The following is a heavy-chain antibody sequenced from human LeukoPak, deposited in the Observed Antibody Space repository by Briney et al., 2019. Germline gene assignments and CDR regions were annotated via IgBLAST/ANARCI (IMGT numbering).Heavy chain of an antibody. J-gene: IGHJ6*03. V-gene: IGHV3-53*01. CDR2: IYSGGTT. Sequence: GGSLRLSCAASGFTVSSNYMSWVRQAPGKGLEWVSVIYSGGTTYYADSVKGRFTISRDNSKNTLYLQMNSLRAEDTAVYYCARDGYGNNYMDVWGKGTTVTVSS. CDR1: GFTVSSNY. CDR3: ARDGYGNNYMDV. D-gene: IGHD1/OR15-1a*01.